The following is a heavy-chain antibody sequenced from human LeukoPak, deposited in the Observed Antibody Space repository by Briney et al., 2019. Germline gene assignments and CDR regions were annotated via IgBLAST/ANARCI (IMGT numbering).Heavy chain of an antibody. J-gene: IGHJ4*02. CDR2: IYYTGST. Sequence: SETLSLTCSVPGGSISSMYWSWIRQPPGKGLEGIGYIYYTGSTNYNPSLKSRVTMFVDMSKNQFSLRLSSVTAADPAVYYCARHRAYSSSSPFDYWGQGTLVTVSS. CDR1: GGSISSMY. CDR3: ARHRAYSSSSPFDY. V-gene: IGHV4-59*08. D-gene: IGHD6-6*01.